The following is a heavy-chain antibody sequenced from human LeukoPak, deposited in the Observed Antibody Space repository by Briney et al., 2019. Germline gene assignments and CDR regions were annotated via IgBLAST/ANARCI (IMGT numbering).Heavy chain of an antibody. Sequence: GGSLRLSCAASRITFSNYEMNWVRQAPGRGLDWVSYISRGGTTTSYAASVKGRFTVSRDNAKNSLFLQVNSLRAEDTAIYYCARAQDITNYYYALDVWGQGTTVTVSS. J-gene: IGHJ6*02. CDR1: RITFSNYE. D-gene: IGHD2-15*01. V-gene: IGHV3-48*03. CDR3: ARAQDITNYYYALDV. CDR2: ISRGGTTT.